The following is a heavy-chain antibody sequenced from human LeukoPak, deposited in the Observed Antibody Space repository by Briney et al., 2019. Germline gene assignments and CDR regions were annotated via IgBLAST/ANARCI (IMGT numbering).Heavy chain of an antibody. V-gene: IGHV4-30-2*01. J-gene: IGHJ3*02. D-gene: IGHD2-2*01. CDR1: GASISSGSYY. CDR2: IYHSGST. CDR3: ARRPRWDCSSTSCFHDAFDI. Sequence: SQTLSLTCTVSGASISSGSYYWSWIRQPPGKGLEWIGYIYHSGSTYYNPSLKSRVTISVDRSKNQFSLKLSSVTAADTAVYYCARRPRWDCSSTSCFHDAFDIWGQGTMVTVSS.